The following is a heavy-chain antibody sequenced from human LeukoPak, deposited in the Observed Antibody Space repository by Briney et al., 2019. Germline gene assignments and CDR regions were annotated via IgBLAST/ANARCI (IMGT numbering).Heavy chain of an antibody. Sequence: GGSLRLSCAASGFTFGSYGMHWVRQAPGKGLEWVTFIRSDGSNKYYADSVKGRSTISRDNSNNTLYLQMNSLRAEDTAVYYCAKARGSGYAEYYFDYWGQGTLVTVSS. J-gene: IGHJ4*02. CDR1: GFTFGSYG. CDR3: AKARGSGYAEYYFDY. D-gene: IGHD5-12*01. V-gene: IGHV3-30*02. CDR2: IRSDGSNK.